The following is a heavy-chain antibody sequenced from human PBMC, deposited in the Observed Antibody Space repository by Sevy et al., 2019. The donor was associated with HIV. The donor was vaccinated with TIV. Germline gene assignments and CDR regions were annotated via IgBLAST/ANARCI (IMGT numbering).Heavy chain of an antibody. CDR3: AKEGNNSPDKFDS. D-gene: IGHD1-1*01. J-gene: IGHJ4*02. CDR2: ISRKSLGT. Sequence: GGSLRLSCAASGFTFNKFAMSWVRQAPGKGLEWVSAISRKSLGTYYAEPVKGRFSISRDDSKNMLYLQMSSLRGDDTAVYYCAKEGNNSPDKFDSWGQGTLVTVSS. V-gene: IGHV3-23*01. CDR1: GFTFNKFA.